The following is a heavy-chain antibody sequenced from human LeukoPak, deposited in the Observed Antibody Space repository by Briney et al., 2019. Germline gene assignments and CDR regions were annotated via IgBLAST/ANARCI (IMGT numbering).Heavy chain of an antibody. D-gene: IGHD3-22*01. V-gene: IGHV3-21*01. Sequence: PGGSLRLSCAASGFTFSSYSMNWVRQAPGKGLEWVSSISSSSSYIYYADSVKGRFTISRDNAKNSLYLQMNSLRAEDTAVYYCARDPTRGYYDSSGYPGVDYWGQGTLVTVSS. CDR1: GFTFSSYS. CDR2: ISSSSSYI. J-gene: IGHJ4*02. CDR3: ARDPTRGYYDSSGYPGVDY.